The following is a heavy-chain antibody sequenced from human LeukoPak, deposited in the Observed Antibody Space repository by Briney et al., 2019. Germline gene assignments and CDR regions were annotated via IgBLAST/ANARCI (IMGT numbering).Heavy chain of an antibody. CDR3: ARRASESTTGTLEYYFDY. CDR2: IIPIFGTA. CDR1: GGTFSSYA. J-gene: IGHJ4*02. D-gene: IGHD1-1*01. Sequence: SVKVSCKASGGTFSSYAISWVRQAPGQGLEWMGGIIPIFGTANYAQKFQGRVTITTDESTSTAYMELSSLRSEDTAVYYCARRASESTTGTLEYYFDYWGQGTLVTVSS. V-gene: IGHV1-69*05.